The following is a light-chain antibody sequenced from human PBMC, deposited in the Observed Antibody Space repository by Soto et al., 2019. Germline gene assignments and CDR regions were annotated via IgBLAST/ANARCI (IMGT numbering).Light chain of an antibody. Sequence: EIVLTQSPATLSLSPGERATLSCRASQSVSNYLAWYQQKPGQPPRLLIYDASNRATGIPARFSGSGSGTDFTLTISGLQSEDFATYYCQLYYIFPRTFAQGSKVDIK. V-gene: IGKV3-11*01. CDR1: QSVSNY. J-gene: IGKJ1*01. CDR3: QLYYIFPRT. CDR2: DAS.